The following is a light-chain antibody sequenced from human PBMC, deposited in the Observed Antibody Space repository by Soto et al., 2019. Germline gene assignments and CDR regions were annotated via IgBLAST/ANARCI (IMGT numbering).Light chain of an antibody. V-gene: IGKV3-15*01. CDR3: QQYNKWPLT. Sequence: EIVMTQSPATLSVSQGERATLSCRASESVSSNLAWYQQKPGQAPRLLIYGASTRATGVPARFSGSGSGTEFTLTISSLQSEDFAVFYCQQYNKWPLTFGGETKVELK. CDR2: GAS. CDR1: ESVSSN. J-gene: IGKJ4*01.